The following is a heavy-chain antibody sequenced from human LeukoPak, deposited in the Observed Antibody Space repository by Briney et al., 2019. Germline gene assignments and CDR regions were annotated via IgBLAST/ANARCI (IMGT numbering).Heavy chain of an antibody. D-gene: IGHD6-13*01. CDR2: ISSSSSYI. V-gene: IGHV3-21*01. Sequence: PGGSLRLSCAASGFTVSSNYMSWVRQAPGKGLEWVSSISSSSSYIYYADSVKGRFTISRDNAKNSLYLQMNSLRAEDTAVYYCARALYSSSWTYDYWGQGTLVTVSS. CDR3: ARALYSSSWTYDY. J-gene: IGHJ4*02. CDR1: GFTVSSNY.